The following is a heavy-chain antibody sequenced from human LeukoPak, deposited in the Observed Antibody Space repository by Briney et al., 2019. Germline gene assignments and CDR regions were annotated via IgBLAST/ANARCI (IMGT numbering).Heavy chain of an antibody. V-gene: IGHV4-38-2*01. CDR3: ARNGGYGKFDY. Sequence: PSETLTLTCAVSGYPISSIYYWGWIRRPPGKGLEWIGTIDHTGTTYYNPSLKSRVTLSVDTSKNQFSLTLNSVTAADTAFYYCARNGGYGKFDYWGQGTLVTVSS. CDR2: IDHTGTT. CDR1: GYPISSIYY. J-gene: IGHJ4*02. D-gene: IGHD1-26*01.